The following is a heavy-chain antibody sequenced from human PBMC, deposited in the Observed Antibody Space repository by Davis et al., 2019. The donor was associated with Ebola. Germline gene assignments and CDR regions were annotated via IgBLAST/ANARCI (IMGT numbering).Heavy chain of an antibody. D-gene: IGHD6-13*01. CDR3: ARSCPGVAAAAGMPFGY. Sequence: PGGSLRLSCAASGFTFNDYAMSWVRQAPGKGLEWVSAISGSGYSTYTYYADSVKGRFTISRDNSKNTLYLQMNSLRAEDTAVYYCARSCPGVAAAAGMPFGYWGQGTLVTVSS. CDR1: GFTFNDYA. V-gene: IGHV3-23*01. J-gene: IGHJ4*02. CDR2: ISGSGYSTYT.